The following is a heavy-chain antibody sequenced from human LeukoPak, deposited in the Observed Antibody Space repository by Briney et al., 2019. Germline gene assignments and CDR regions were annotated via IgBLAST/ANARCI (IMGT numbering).Heavy chain of an antibody. CDR3: ARSDLGGYCSSTSCYLGFDP. D-gene: IGHD2-2*01. V-gene: IGHV1-69*06. Sequence: GASVKVSCKASGGTFSSCAISWGRQAPGQGLEWMGGIIPIFGTANYAQKFQGRVTITADKSTSTAYMELSSLRSEDTAVYYCARSDLGGYCSSTSCYLGFDPWGQGTLVTVSS. CDR2: IIPIFGTA. J-gene: IGHJ5*02. CDR1: GGTFSSCA.